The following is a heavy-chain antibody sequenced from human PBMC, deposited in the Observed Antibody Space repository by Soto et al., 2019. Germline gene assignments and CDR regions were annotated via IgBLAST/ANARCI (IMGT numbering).Heavy chain of an antibody. V-gene: IGHV1-69*13. CDR1: GGTFNTYT. Sequence: SVKVSCKASGGTFNTYTFSWVRQAPGQGLEWMGSIIPIFGTTHYAQSFQGRLSITADQSSTTTYMELRSLTSHDTALYYCARIPRYSFPTSDPLDNWGQGTLVTVSS. CDR2: IIPIFGTT. CDR3: ARIPRYSFPTSDPLDN. J-gene: IGHJ1*01. D-gene: IGHD1-26*01.